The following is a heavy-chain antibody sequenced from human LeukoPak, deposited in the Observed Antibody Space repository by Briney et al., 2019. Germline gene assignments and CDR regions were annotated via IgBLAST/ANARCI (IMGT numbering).Heavy chain of an antibody. Sequence: SETLSLTCAVYGGSFSGYYWSWVRQPPGKGLEWIGEINHSGSTNYNPSLKSRVTISVDTSKNQFSLKLSSVTAADTAVYYCARGRAVVPAASRGYFDHWGQGTLVTVSS. J-gene: IGHJ4*02. D-gene: IGHD2-2*01. V-gene: IGHV4-34*01. CDR2: INHSGST. CDR3: ARGRAVVPAASRGYFDH. CDR1: GGSFSGYY.